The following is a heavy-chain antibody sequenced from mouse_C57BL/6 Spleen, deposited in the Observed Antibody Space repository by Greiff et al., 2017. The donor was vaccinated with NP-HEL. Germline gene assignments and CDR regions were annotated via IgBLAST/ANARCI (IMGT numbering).Heavy chain of an antibody. D-gene: IGHD1-1*01. Sequence: QVHVKQPGAELVKPGASVKLSCKASGYTFTSYWMHWVKQRPGQGLEWIGMIHPNSGSTNYNEKFKSKATLTVDKSSSTAYMQLSSLTSEDSAVYYCARSAGSSYGWYFDVWGTGTTVTVSS. CDR3: ARSAGSSYGWYFDV. J-gene: IGHJ1*03. CDR1: GYTFTSYW. CDR2: IHPNSGST. V-gene: IGHV1-64*01.